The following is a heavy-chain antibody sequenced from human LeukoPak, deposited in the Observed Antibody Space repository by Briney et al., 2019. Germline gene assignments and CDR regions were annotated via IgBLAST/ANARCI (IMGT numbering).Heavy chain of an antibody. J-gene: IGHJ4*02. V-gene: IGHV3-7*03. CDR2: IKLDGSEK. CDR3: ARDQYDTWSRRGNFDS. D-gene: IGHD3-3*01. CDR1: GFTFGKYW. Sequence: GGSLRLSCVASGFTFGKYWMSWARQAPGKGLEWVANIKLDGSEKNYVDSVKGRFTISRDNTKNSLYLQMNSLRVEDTAVFYCARDQYDTWSRRGNFDSWGQGTLVIVSS.